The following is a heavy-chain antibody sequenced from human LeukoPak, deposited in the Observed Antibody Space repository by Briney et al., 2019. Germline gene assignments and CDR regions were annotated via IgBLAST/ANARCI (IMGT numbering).Heavy chain of an antibody. V-gene: IGHV1-18*01. CDR1: GYTFTSYG. CDR3: ARAPLWFGELYEHSFDY. Sequence: VASVKVSCKVSGYTFTSYGISWVRQAPGQGLEWMGWISAYNGNTNYAQKLQGRVTMTTDTSTSTAYMELRSLRSEDTAVYYCARAPLWFGELYEHSFDYWGQGTLVTVSS. J-gene: IGHJ4*02. D-gene: IGHD3-10*01. CDR2: ISAYNGNT.